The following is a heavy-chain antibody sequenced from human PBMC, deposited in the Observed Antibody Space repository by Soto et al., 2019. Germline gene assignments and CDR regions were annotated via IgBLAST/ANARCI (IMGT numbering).Heavy chain of an antibody. CDR1: GGSVSGYY. CDR2: INHSGST. Sequence: SETLSLTCAVYGGSVSGYYWSWIRQPPGKGLEWIGEINHSGSTNYNPSLKSRVTISVGTSKNQFSLKLSSVTAADTAVYYCARGFRSSSWYGAKGMDVWGQGTTVTVS. CDR3: ARGFRSSSWYGAKGMDV. J-gene: IGHJ6*02. V-gene: IGHV4-34*01. D-gene: IGHD6-13*01.